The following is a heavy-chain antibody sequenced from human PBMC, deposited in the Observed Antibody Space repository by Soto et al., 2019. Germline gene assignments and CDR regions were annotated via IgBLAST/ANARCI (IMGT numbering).Heavy chain of an antibody. CDR3: ASIGFCSGGSCYSF. Sequence: GGSLRLSCAASGFTFSSYSMNWVRQAPGKGLEWVSSISSSSSYIYYADSVKGRFTISRDNAKNSLYLQMNSLRAEDTAVYYCASIGFCSGGSCYSFWGQGTLVTVSS. CDR2: ISSSSSYI. V-gene: IGHV3-21*01. CDR1: GFTFSSYS. J-gene: IGHJ4*02. D-gene: IGHD2-15*01.